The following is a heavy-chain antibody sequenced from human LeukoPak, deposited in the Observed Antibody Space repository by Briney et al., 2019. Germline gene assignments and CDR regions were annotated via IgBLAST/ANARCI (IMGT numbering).Heavy chain of an antibody. CDR3: ARHRGPYSSGSYFFDY. CDR1: GGSISVYY. V-gene: IGHV4-59*08. D-gene: IGHD6-19*01. CDR2: IYYSGSGST. Sequence: SETLSLTCTVSGGSISVYYWSWIRQPPGKGLEWIGYIYYSGSGSTNYNPSLKSRVTISVDTAKNQFSLRLSSVTAADTAVYYCARHRGPYSSGSYFFDYWGQGTLVTVSS. J-gene: IGHJ4*02.